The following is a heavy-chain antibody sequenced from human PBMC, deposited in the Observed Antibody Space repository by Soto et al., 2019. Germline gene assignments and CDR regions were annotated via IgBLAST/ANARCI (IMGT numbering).Heavy chain of an antibody. CDR2: INPDNGGK. J-gene: IGHJ2*01. V-gene: IGHV1-18*01. CDR1: GYTFTHYG. D-gene: IGHD4-17*01. CDR3: AKDLDDGGRYWYFDL. Sequence: QVQLVQSGAEVKKPGASVKVSCRASGYTFTHYGITWVRQAPGQGLEWLGWINPDNGGKPTVKRLHARLTVTTDRSTTTAYMELRSLKSVDTAVYYCAKDLDDGGRYWYFDLWGRGTLVTVSS.